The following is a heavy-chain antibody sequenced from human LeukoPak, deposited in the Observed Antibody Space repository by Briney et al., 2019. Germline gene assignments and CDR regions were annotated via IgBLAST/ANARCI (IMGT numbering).Heavy chain of an antibody. D-gene: IGHD3-9*01. CDR3: ARAERGYDILTGYSKYYFDY. CDR1: GYTFTSYG. CDR2: ISTYNGNT. Sequence: GASVKVSCKASGYTFTSYGISWVRQASGQGLEWMGWISTYNGNTNYAQKLQGRVTMTTDTSTSTAYMELKSLRSDDTAVYYCARAERGYDILTGYSKYYFDYWGQGTLVIVSS. V-gene: IGHV1-18*01. J-gene: IGHJ4*02.